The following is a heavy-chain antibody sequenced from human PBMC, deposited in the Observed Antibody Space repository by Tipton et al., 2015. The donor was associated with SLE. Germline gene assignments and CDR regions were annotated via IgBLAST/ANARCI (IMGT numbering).Heavy chain of an antibody. CDR2: IYYSGST. V-gene: IGHV4-39*07. D-gene: IGHD3-10*01. Sequence: LRLSCTVSGGSISSSSYYWGWIRQPPGKGLEWIGSIYYSGSTYYNPSLKSRVTISVDTSKNQFSLKLSSVTAADTAVYYCARGLGTMVRGPMGYWGQGTLVTASS. J-gene: IGHJ4*02. CDR3: ARGLGTMVRGPMGY. CDR1: GGSISSSSYY.